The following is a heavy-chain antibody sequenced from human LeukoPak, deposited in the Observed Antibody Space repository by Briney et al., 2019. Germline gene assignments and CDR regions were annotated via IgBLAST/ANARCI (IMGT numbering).Heavy chain of an antibody. Sequence: ASVKVSCKASGYTFTSYAMGWVRQAPGHGLEWMGWINTNTGNPTYAQGFTGRFVFSLDTSVSTAYLQISSLEAEDTAVYYCARSRRDGYNSYYYYYMDVWGKGTTVTVSS. J-gene: IGHJ6*03. V-gene: IGHV7-4-1*02. D-gene: IGHD5-24*01. CDR3: ARSRRDGYNSYYYYYMDV. CDR2: INTNTGNP. CDR1: GYTFTSYA.